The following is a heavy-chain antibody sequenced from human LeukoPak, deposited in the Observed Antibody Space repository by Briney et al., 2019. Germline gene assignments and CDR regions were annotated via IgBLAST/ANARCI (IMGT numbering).Heavy chain of an antibody. CDR3: ARLSHLDGSTWFWDY. J-gene: IGHJ4*02. D-gene: IGHD6-13*01. V-gene: IGHV4-59*08. CDR2: SYYSGST. CDR1: GGSISNYY. Sequence: PSETLSLTCTVSGGSISNYYWSWIRQPPGKGLEWIGYSYYSGSTNYNPSLKSRVTISVDTSKNQFSLKLTSVTAADTAVYYCARLSHLDGSTWFWDYWGQGTLVTVSS.